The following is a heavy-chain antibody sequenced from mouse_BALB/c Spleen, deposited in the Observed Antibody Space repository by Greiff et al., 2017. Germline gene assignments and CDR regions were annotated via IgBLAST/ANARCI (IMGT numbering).Heavy chain of an antibody. Sequence: EVLLVESGGGLVKPGGSLKLSCAATGFTFSSYAMSWVRQTPEKRLEWVASISSGGSTYYPDSVKGRFTISRDNPKNYLYLQMMSLKSEDTAMYYCARVRSNYDAMDYWGQGTSVTVSS. CDR3: ARVRSNYDAMDY. J-gene: IGHJ4*01. CDR2: ISSGGST. V-gene: IGHV5-6-5*01. D-gene: IGHD2-5*01. CDR1: GFTFSSYA.